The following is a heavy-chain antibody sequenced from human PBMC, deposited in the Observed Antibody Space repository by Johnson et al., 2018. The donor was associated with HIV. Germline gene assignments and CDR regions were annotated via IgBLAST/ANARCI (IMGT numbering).Heavy chain of an antibody. CDR2: ITSTADGGTT. Sequence: VQLVESGGGLVQPGGSLRLSCAVSGFTVSDSYMTWVRRAPGQGLEWIGFITSTADGGTTQYAASVRGRFTISRDDSKSIAYLQMNSLKAEDTAVYYCATVGGGSFEAFDIWGQGTMVTVSS. CDR1: GFTVSDSY. J-gene: IGHJ3*02. D-gene: IGHD1-26*01. V-gene: IGHV3-71*04. CDR3: ATVGGGSFEAFDI.